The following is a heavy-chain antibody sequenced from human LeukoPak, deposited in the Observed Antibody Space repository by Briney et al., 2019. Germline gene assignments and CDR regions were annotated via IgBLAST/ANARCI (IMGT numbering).Heavy chain of an antibody. Sequence: ASVKVSCKASGYTFTGYYIHWVRQAPGQGLEWMGWINPNSGGTNYAQKFQGRVTMTRDTSISTAYTELSRLRSDDTAVYYCARDTARITIFGVAKYMDVWGKGTTVTVSS. V-gene: IGHV1-2*02. J-gene: IGHJ6*03. CDR3: ARDTARITIFGVAKYMDV. CDR2: INPNSGGT. CDR1: GYTFTGYY. D-gene: IGHD3-3*01.